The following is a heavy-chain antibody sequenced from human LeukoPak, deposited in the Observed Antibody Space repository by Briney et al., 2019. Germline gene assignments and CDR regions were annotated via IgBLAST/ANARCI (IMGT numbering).Heavy chain of an antibody. CDR2: IYYSGST. D-gene: IGHD5-12*01. CDR3: ARDKVGGYGPLDAFDI. V-gene: IGHV4-30-4*08. CDR1: GGSISSGDYY. J-gene: IGHJ3*02. Sequence: PSQTLSLTCTVSGGSISSGDYYWSWIRQPPGKGLEWIGYIYYSGSTYYNPSLKSRVTISVDTSKNQFSLKLSSVTAAVTAVYYCARDKVGGYGPLDAFDIWGQGTMVTVSS.